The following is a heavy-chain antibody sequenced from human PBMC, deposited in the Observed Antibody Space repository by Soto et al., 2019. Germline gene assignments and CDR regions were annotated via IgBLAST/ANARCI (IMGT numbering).Heavy chain of an antibody. D-gene: IGHD3-10*01. CDR3: ARTGAAYYYGSGSYDY. J-gene: IGHJ4*02. CDR2: ISAYNGNT. V-gene: IGHV1-18*01. Sequence: QVKLVQSGAEVKKPGASVKVSCKASGYTFTSYGISWVRQAPGQGLEWMGWISAYNGNTNYAQKLQGRVTMTTDTSTSTADMELRSLRSDDTAVYYCARTGAAYYYGSGSYDYWGQGTLVTVSS. CDR1: GYTFTSYG.